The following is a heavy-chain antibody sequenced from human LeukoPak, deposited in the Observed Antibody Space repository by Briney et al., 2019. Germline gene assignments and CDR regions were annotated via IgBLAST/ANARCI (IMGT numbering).Heavy chain of an antibody. J-gene: IGHJ6*03. Sequence: SETLSLTCTVSGGSISSYYWSWIRQPAGKGLEWIGRIYTSGSTNYNPSLKSRVTMSVDTSKNQFSLKLSSVTAADTAVYYCARERERVVEDYYYYMDVWGKGTTVTVSS. CDR3: ARERERVVEDYYYYMDV. D-gene: IGHD2-21*01. CDR1: GGSISSYY. V-gene: IGHV4-4*07. CDR2: IYTSGST.